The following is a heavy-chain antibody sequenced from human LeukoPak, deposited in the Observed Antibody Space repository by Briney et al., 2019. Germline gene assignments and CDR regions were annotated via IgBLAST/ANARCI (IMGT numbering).Heavy chain of an antibody. CDR1: GFTVSNNY. V-gene: IGHV3-66*01. J-gene: IGHJ4*02. CDR3: ARGVGSRLYYFDY. D-gene: IGHD6-13*01. CDR2: IYSGGST. Sequence: GGSLRLSCAASGFTVSNNYMSWVRQAPGKGLEWVSVIYSGGSTYYADSVKGRFTISRDNSKNTLYLQMNSLRAEDTAVYYCARGVGSRLYYFDYWGQGTLVTVSS.